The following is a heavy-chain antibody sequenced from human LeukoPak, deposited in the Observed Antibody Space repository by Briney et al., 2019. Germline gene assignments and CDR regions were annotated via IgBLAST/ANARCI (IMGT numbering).Heavy chain of an antibody. D-gene: IGHD3-3*01. Sequence: SETLSLTCNVSGYSISSGYYRGWIRQPPGKGLQWIGTIYHSGSTYYNPSLKSRVTISVDTSKNQFSLKLSSVTAADTAVYYCARDRSGYYNYFDDWGQGTLVTV. V-gene: IGHV4-38-2*02. CDR2: IYHSGST. CDR3: ARDRSGYYNYFDD. CDR1: GYSISSGYY. J-gene: IGHJ4*02.